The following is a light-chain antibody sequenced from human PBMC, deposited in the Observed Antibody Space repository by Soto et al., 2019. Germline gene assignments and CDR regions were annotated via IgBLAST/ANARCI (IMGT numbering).Light chain of an antibody. CDR2: AAS. J-gene: IGKJ1*01. CDR1: QGISNY. Sequence: DIPMTQSPSSLSASLGDRVTITCRASQGISNYLAWYQQKPGKVPKLLIYAASTLQSGVPSRFSGSGSGTGFTLTINSLQPEDVATYYCQKYNSAPWTFGQGTKVEIK. V-gene: IGKV1-27*01. CDR3: QKYNSAPWT.